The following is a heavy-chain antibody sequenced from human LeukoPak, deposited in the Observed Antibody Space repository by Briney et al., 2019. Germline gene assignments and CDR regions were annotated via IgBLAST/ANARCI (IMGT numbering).Heavy chain of an antibody. J-gene: IGHJ4*02. CDR3: ARNYGDNNFDY. V-gene: IGHV4-4*02. Sequence: SETPSLTCAVSGGSISGTNWWSWIRQPPGEGLEWIGEIYHSGSTNYNPSLKSRVTISVDKSKNQFSLKLTSVTAADTAVYYCARNYGDNNFDYWGQGTPVTVSS. D-gene: IGHD4-17*01. CDR2: IYHSGST. CDR1: GGSISGTNW.